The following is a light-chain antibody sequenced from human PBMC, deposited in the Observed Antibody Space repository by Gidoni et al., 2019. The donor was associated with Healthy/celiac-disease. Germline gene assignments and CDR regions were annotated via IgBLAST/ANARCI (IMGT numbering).Light chain of an antibody. CDR2: AAS. Sequence: DLQMTQSPSSLSASVGDRVTITCRASQSISSYLNWYQQKPGKAPKLLIYAASSLQSGVPSRFSGSGSGTDFTLTISSLQPEDVATYYCQQSYSTHTFGQGTKLEIK. CDR1: QSISSY. V-gene: IGKV1-39*01. CDR3: QQSYSTHT. J-gene: IGKJ2*01.